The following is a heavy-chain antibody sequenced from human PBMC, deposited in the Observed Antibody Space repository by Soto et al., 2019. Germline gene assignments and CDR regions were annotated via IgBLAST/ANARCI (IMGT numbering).Heavy chain of an antibody. CDR3: ARAVGDPLYYLDY. J-gene: IGHJ4*02. D-gene: IGHD6-19*01. CDR2: INQSGSP. V-gene: IGHV4-4*02. CDR1: SGTISSSNW. Sequence: SETLSLTCGVSSGTISSSNWWTWVRQPPGKGLEWIGEINQSGSPNYNPSLRSRVTISVDKSKSQFFLKLSSVTAADTAMYYCARAVGDPLYYLDYWGQGTLVTVSS.